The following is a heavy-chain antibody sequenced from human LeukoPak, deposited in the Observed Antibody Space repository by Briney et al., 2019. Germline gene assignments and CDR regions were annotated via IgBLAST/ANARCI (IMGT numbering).Heavy chain of an antibody. CDR1: AGSITTTDNY. CDR2: IYYSGST. D-gene: IGHD5-12*01. J-gene: IGHJ4*02. Sequence: SETLSLTCTVSAGSITTTDNYCTWIRQAPGKGLEWIGSIYYSGSTYYTPSLKSRVTMSVDTSKNQFSLKLNSVTAVDTAVYYCARVSPGGDDLLDSWGQGTLVTVSS. V-gene: IGHV4-39*01. CDR3: ARVSPGGDDLLDS.